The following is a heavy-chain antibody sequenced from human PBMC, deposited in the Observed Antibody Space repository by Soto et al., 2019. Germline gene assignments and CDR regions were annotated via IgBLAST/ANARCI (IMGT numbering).Heavy chain of an antibody. Sequence: GGSLRLSCAASGFTFSSYWMHWVRQAPGKGLEWVSGISWNSGSIGYADSVKGRFTISRDNAKNSLYLQMNSLRAEDTALYYCAKDIGWVVVPAAISAFDIWGQGTMVTVSS. CDR3: AKDIGWVVVPAAISAFDI. V-gene: IGHV3-9*01. CDR2: ISWNSGSI. J-gene: IGHJ3*02. D-gene: IGHD2-2*02. CDR1: GFTFSSYW.